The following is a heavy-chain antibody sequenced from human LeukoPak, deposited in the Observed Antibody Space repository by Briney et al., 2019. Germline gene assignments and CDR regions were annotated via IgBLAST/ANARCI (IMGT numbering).Heavy chain of an antibody. Sequence: PGGSLRLSCAASGFTFSTYAMTWVRQAPGKGLEWGSTISGSGGSTYYADSVKGRFTISRDNSKNTLYLQMSSLRAEDTAVYYCAKVMTRTMVRGVPPSDYWGQGTLVTVSS. D-gene: IGHD3-10*01. CDR1: GFTFSTYA. V-gene: IGHV3-23*01. CDR2: ISGSGGST. CDR3: AKVMTRTMVRGVPPSDY. J-gene: IGHJ4*02.